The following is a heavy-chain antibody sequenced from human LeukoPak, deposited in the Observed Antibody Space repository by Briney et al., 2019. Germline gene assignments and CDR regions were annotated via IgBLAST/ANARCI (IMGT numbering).Heavy chain of an antibody. V-gene: IGHV4-4*02. CDR3: ARGSSGWYLDWFDP. Sequence: PSETLSLTCAVSGGSISSSNWWSWVRQPPGKGLEWIGEIYHSGSTNYNPSLKSRITISVDTSKNQFSLKLSSVTAADTAVYYCARGSSGWYLDWFDPWGQGTLVPVSS. J-gene: IGHJ5*02. CDR1: GGSISSSNW. CDR2: IYHSGST. D-gene: IGHD6-19*01.